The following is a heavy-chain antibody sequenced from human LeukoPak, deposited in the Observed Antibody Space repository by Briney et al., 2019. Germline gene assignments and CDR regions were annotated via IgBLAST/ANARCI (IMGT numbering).Heavy chain of an antibody. CDR3: ARYLVRGVITAYFDY. V-gene: IGHV3-23*01. J-gene: IGHJ4*02. CDR1: GFTFSNYA. Sequence: GGSLRLSCAASGFTFSNYAMGWVRQAPGKGLEWVSGISGSGGSTDYADSVKGRITISRDNSKNTLYLQMNNLRAEDTAVYYCARYLVRGVITAYFDYWGQGTLVTVSS. CDR2: ISGSGGST. D-gene: IGHD3-10*01.